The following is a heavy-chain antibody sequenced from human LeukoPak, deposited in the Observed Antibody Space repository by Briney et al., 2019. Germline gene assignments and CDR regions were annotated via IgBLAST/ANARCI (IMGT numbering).Heavy chain of an antibody. CDR2: INHSGST. CDR1: GGSFSGYY. V-gene: IGHV4-34*01. CDR3: ARRITFGDHQLFDY. D-gene: IGHD3-16*01. Sequence: SETLSLTCAVCGGSFSGYYWSWIRQPPGKGLEWIGEINHSGSTNYNPSLKGRVTISVDTSKNQFSLKLSSVTAADTAVYYCARRITFGDHQLFDYWGQGTLVTVSS. J-gene: IGHJ4*02.